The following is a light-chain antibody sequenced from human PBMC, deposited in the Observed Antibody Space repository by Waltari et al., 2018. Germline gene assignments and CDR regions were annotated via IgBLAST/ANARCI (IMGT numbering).Light chain of an antibody. CDR3: CSYAGSTTFLYV. V-gene: IGLV2-23*01. J-gene: IGLJ1*01. Sequence: QSALTQPASVSGSPGQSITISCTGSSNDLGTYNLVSWYQQHPGKAPKPMIYEGPERPSGVSNRFSGSKSGNTASLTISGLQAEDEADYYCCSYAGSTTFLYVFGTGTKVTVL. CDR1: SNDLGTYNL. CDR2: EGP.